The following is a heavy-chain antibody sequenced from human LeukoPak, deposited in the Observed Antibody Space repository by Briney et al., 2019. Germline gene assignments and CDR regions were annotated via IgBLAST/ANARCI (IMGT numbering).Heavy chain of an antibody. D-gene: IGHD6-13*01. CDR2: INHSGST. Sequence: SETLSLTCAVYADSFSGYYWSWIRQPPGKGLEWIGEINHSGSTNYNPSLKSRVTISVDTSKNQFSLKLSSVTAADTAVYYCARLRSSSSWYYYYYMDVWGKGTTVTVSS. J-gene: IGHJ6*03. CDR1: ADSFSGYY. CDR3: ARLRSSSSWYYYYYMDV. V-gene: IGHV4-34*01.